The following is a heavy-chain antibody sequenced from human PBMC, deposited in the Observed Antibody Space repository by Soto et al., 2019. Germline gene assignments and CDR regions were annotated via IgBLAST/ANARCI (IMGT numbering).Heavy chain of an antibody. CDR2: ISYDGSNK. V-gene: IGHV3-30-3*01. Sequence: GSLRLSCAASGFTFSSYAMHWVRQAPGKGLEWVAVISYDGSNKYYADSVKGRFTISRDNSKNTLYLQMNSLRAEDTAVYYCAREKGDSSGYYPTYGMDVWGQGTTVTVSS. D-gene: IGHD3-22*01. CDR1: GFTFSSYA. CDR3: AREKGDSSGYYPTYGMDV. J-gene: IGHJ6*02.